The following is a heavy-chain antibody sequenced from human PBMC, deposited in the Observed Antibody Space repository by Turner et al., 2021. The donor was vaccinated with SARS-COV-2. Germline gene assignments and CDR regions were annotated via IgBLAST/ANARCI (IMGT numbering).Heavy chain of an antibody. V-gene: IGHV3-74*01. J-gene: IGHJ4*02. D-gene: IGHD6-19*01. CDR1: GLTVSSNY. Sequence: EVQLVESGGGLIQPGGSLRLTCAASGLTVSSNYMSWVRQAPGKGLEWVSRINSDGSSTSYADSVKGRFTVSRDNAKNTLYLQMNSLRAEDTAVYYCARGVTVAGITPFGYWGQGTLVTVSS. CDR2: INSDGSST. CDR3: ARGVTVAGITPFGY.